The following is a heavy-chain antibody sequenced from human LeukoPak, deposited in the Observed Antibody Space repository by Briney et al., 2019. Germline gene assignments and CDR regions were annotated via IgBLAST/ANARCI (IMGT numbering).Heavy chain of an antibody. CDR2: IYYSGST. V-gene: IGHV4-59*01. Sequence: SETLSLTCTVSGGSISSYYWSWIRQPPGRALEWIGYIYYSGSTNYNPSLKSRVTISVDTSKNQFSLKLSSVTSADAAVYYCARDQSLSGLDAFDIWGQGTMVTVSS. CDR3: ARDQSLSGLDAFDI. J-gene: IGHJ3*02. D-gene: IGHD1-1*01. CDR1: GGSISSYY.